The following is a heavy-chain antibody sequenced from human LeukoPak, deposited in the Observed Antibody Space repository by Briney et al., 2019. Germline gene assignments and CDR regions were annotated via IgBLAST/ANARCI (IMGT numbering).Heavy chain of an antibody. CDR3: ASGDYAYYYMDV. V-gene: IGHV4-59*01. Sequence: KTSETLSLTCTVSGGSITSYYWTWIRQPPGKGLEWIGYIYFSGSTKYNPSLKSRVTISVDTSKNQFSPKLSSVTAADTAVYYCASGDYAYYYMDVWGKGTTVTISS. J-gene: IGHJ6*03. D-gene: IGHD4-17*01. CDR2: IYFSGST. CDR1: GGSITSYY.